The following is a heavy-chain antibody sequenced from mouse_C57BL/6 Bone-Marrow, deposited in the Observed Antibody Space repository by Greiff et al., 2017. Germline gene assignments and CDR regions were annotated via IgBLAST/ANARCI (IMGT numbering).Heavy chain of an antibody. D-gene: IGHD1-1*01. Sequence: VQLQQSGAELVRPGASVKLSCTASGFNIKDDYMHWVQQRPEQGLEWIGWIDPENGDTEYASKFQGKATITADTSSNTAYLQLRSLTSEDTAVYYCTPSLYYYGSRFAYWGQGTLVTVSA. CDR3: TPSLYYYGSRFAY. CDR1: GFNIKDDY. V-gene: IGHV14-4*01. CDR2: IDPENGDT. J-gene: IGHJ3*01.